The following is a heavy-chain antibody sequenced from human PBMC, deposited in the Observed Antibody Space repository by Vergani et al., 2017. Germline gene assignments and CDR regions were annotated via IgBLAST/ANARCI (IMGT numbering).Heavy chain of an antibody. D-gene: IGHD6-19*01. Sequence: QVQLVQSGAEVKKPGASVKVSCRASGYTFTGYYMHWVRQAPGQGLEWRGWINPNSGGTQYAQKFQGRITVTRDTSISTAYMELSRLRSDDSAIYYCASGTTIMAVTVTGGAGYMDVWGKGTPVTVSS. V-gene: IGHV1-2*02. CDR1: GYTFTGYY. J-gene: IGHJ6*03. CDR3: ASGTTIMAVTVTGGAGYMDV. CDR2: INPNSGGT.